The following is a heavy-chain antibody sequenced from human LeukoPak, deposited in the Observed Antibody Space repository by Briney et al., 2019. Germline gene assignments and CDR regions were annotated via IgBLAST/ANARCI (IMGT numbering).Heavy chain of an antibody. Sequence: GGSLRLSCASSGFTFSIHGMNWVRQAPGKGLEWVSYIINSGGTVYYTDSVQGRFTISRDNARNSLFLQMNSLRDEDTAVYYCARVGRGVYGMDVWGQGTTVTVSS. D-gene: IGHD3-10*01. CDR3: ARVGRGVYGMDV. CDR2: IINSGGTV. J-gene: IGHJ6*02. CDR1: GFTFSIHG. V-gene: IGHV3-48*02.